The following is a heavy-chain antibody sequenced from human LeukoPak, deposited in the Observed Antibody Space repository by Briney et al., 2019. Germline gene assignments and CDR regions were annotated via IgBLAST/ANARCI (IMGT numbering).Heavy chain of an antibody. V-gene: IGHV4-39*07. CDR2: INHSGST. CDR1: GGSISSSSYY. Sequence: SETLSLTCTVSGGSISSSSYYWGWIRQPPGKGLEWIGEINHSGSTNYNPSLKSRVTISVDTFKNQFSLKLSSVTAADTAVYYCARFIPRITMIVVATDAFDIRGQGTMVTVSS. D-gene: IGHD3-22*01. J-gene: IGHJ3*02. CDR3: ARFIPRITMIVVATDAFDI.